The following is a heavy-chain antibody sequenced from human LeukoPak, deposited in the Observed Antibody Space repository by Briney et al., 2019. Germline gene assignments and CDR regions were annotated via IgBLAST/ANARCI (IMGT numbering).Heavy chain of an antibody. J-gene: IGHJ4*02. D-gene: IGHD3-22*01. CDR1: SGSISSSSYY. Sequence: SETLSLTCTVSSGSISSSSYYWGWIRQHPGKGLEWIGYIYYSGNTYYNPSLKSRVTISVDTSKNQFSLKLSSVTAADTAVYYCASYDSSGSRFDNWGQGTLVTVSS. V-gene: IGHV4-31*03. CDR3: ASYDSSGSRFDN. CDR2: IYYSGNT.